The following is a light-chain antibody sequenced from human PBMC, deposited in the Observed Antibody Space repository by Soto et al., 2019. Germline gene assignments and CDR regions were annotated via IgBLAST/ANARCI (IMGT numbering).Light chain of an antibody. CDR3: QQFHSYPVT. J-gene: IGKJ4*01. CDR1: QDISNY. CDR2: AAS. Sequence: DIQMTQSPSSLSASVGDRVTITCRASQDISNYLAWFQQKPGQAPKSLIYAASSLQSGVPSNFSGSGSGTDFTLTISSLQPEDFATYYCQQFHSYPVTFGGGTKVEIK. V-gene: IGKV1-16*02.